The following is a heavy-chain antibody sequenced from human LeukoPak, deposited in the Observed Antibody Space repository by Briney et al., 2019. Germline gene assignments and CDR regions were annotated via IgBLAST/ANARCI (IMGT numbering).Heavy chain of an antibody. CDR1: GFTFSSYA. D-gene: IGHD6-19*01. Sequence: GGSLRLSWAASGFTFSSYAMHWVRQAPGKGLEWVAVISYDGSNKYYADSVKGRFTISRDNSKNTLYLQMNSLRAEDTAVYYCARGFPGYSSGRSPYYFDYWGPGTLVTVSS. V-gene: IGHV3-30-3*01. CDR2: ISYDGSNK. J-gene: IGHJ4*02. CDR3: ARGFPGYSSGRSPYYFDY.